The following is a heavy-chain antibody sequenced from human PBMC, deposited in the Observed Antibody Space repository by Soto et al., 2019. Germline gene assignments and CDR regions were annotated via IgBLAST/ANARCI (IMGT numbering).Heavy chain of an antibody. J-gene: IGHJ6*02. Sequence: GGSLRLSCAASGFTFSSYAMSWVRQAPGKGLEWVSAISGSGGSTYYADSVKGRFTISRDNSKNTLYLQMNSLRAEDTAAYYCFKCGGIVVVTAIKYYYYGMDVWGQGTTVTVSS. CDR1: GFTFSSYA. V-gene: IGHV3-23*01. D-gene: IGHD2-21*02. CDR2: ISGSGGST. CDR3: FKCGGIVVVTAIKYYYYGMDV.